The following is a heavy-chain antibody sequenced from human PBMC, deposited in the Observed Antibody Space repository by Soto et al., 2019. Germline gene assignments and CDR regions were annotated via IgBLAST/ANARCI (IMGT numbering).Heavy chain of an antibody. CDR3: ARDQRSFEP. V-gene: IGHV1-3*01. CDR1: GYTFTSYG. CDR2: INGGNGNT. Sequence: ASLKVSCNTSGYTFTSYGMHWVRQAHGQRLEWMGWINGGNGNTKYSQKFQGRVTITRDTSASTVYMELSSLRSEDTAFYYCARDQRSFEPWGQGTLVTVSS. J-gene: IGHJ5*02.